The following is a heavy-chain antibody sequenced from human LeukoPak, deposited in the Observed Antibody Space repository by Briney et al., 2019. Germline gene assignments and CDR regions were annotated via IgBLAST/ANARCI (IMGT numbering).Heavy chain of an antibody. CDR2: TYYSGST. CDR3: ARGMIVVIDDAFDI. V-gene: IGHV4-31*03. CDR1: GGSISSGGYY. Sequence: LSGTLSLTCTVSGGSISSGGYYWSWIRQHPGKGLEWIGYTYYSGSTYYNPSLKSRVTISVDTSKNQFSLKLSSVTAADTAVYYCARGMIVVIDDAFDIWGQGTMVTVSS. J-gene: IGHJ3*02. D-gene: IGHD3-22*01.